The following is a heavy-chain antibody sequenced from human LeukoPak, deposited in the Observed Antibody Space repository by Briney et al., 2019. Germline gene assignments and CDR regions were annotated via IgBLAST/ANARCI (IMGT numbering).Heavy chain of an antibody. CDR2: ISSSSSTI. Sequence: GGSLRLSCAASGFTFSSYSMNWVRQAPGKGLEWVSYISSSSSTIYYADSVKGRFTISRDNAKNSLYLQMNNLRAEDTAVYYCARSGYDSSGYRIEDYWGQGTLVTVSS. V-gene: IGHV3-48*01. CDR1: GFTFSSYS. D-gene: IGHD3-22*01. CDR3: ARSGYDSSGYRIEDY. J-gene: IGHJ4*02.